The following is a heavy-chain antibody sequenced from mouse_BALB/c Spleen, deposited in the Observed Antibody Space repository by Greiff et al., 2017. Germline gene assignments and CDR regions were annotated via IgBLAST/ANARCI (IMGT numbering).Heavy chain of an antibody. V-gene: IGHV5-12-2*01. Sequence: EVMLVESGGGLVQPGGSLKLSCAASGFTFSSYTMSWVRQTPEKRLEWVAYISNGGGSTYYPDTVKGRFTISRDNAKNTLYLQMSSLKSEDTAMYYCARHEPFAYWGQGTLVTVSA. J-gene: IGHJ3*01. CDR3: ARHEPFAY. CDR2: ISNGGGST. CDR1: GFTFSSYT. D-gene: IGHD6-1*01.